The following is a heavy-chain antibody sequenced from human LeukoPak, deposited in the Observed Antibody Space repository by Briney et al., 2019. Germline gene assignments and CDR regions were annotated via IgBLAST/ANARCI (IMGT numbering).Heavy chain of an antibody. CDR1: GFTFSSYA. D-gene: IGHD3-16*01. V-gene: IGHV3-30-3*01. CDR2: ISYDGSNK. Sequence: GGSLRLSCAASGFTFSSYAMHWVRQAPGKGLEWVAVISYDGSNKYYADSVKGRFTISRDNSKNTLYLQMNGLRAEDTAVYYRARDGGSYSAYYFDYWGQGTLVTVSS. CDR3: ARDGGSYSAYYFDY. J-gene: IGHJ4*02.